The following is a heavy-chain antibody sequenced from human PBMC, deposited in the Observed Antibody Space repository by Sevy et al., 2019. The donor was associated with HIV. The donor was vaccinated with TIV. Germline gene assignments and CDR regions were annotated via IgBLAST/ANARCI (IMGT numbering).Heavy chain of an antibody. CDR2: INHSGST. Sequence: SETLSLTCAVYGGSFSGYYWSWIRQPPGKGLEWIGEINHSGSTNYNPSLKSRVTISVDTSKNQFSLKLSSVTAAATDVYYCARTPSPLNYYDSSGYPDYWGQGTLVTVSS. CDR3: ARTPSPLNYYDSSGYPDY. V-gene: IGHV4-34*01. CDR1: GGSFSGYY. D-gene: IGHD3-22*01. J-gene: IGHJ4*02.